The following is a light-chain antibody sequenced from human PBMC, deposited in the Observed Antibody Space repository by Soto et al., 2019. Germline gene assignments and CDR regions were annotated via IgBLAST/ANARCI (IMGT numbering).Light chain of an antibody. CDR3: QQRSNWPIT. J-gene: IGKJ5*01. CDR1: QNVGSY. CDR2: DAS. V-gene: IGKV3-11*01. Sequence: EIVMTQSPAPLSVSPVERVTLSCMASQNVGSYLAWYQQKPGQAPRLLIYDASNRATGIPARFSGSGSGTDFTLTISSLEPEDFAVYYCQQRSNWPITFGQGTRLEI.